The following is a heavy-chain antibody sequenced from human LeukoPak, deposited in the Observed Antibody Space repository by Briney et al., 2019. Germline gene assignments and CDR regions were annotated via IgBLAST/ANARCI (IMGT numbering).Heavy chain of an antibody. V-gene: IGHV1-69*04. D-gene: IGHD3-3*01. J-gene: IGHJ4*02. CDR1: GGTFSSYA. CDR2: IIPILGIA. CDR3: ARDYDFWSGYGFDY. Sequence: GASVKVSCKASGGTFSSYAISWVRQAPGQGLEWMGRIIPILGIANYAQKFQGRVTMTRDTSISTAYMELSRLRSDDTAVYYCARDYDFWSGYGFDYWGQGTLVTVSS.